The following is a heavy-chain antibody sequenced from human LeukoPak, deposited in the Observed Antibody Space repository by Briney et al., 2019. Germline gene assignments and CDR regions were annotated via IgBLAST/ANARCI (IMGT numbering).Heavy chain of an antibody. CDR1: GYTFTSYG. V-gene: IGHV1-18*01. CDR3: ARAGYCSSTSCYGEDYYYYYGMDV. CDR2: ISAYNGNT. J-gene: IGHJ6*02. Sequence: GASVTVSCKASGYTFTSYGISWVRQGPGQGLEWMGWISAYNGNTDYAQKLQGRVTMTTDTSTSTAYKELRSLRSDDTAVYYCARAGYCSSTSCYGEDYYYYYGMDVWGQGTTVTVSS. D-gene: IGHD2-2*01.